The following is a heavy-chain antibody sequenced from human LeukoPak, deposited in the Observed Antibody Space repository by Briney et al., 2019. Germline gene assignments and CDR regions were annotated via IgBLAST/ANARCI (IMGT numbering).Heavy chain of an antibody. CDR1: GFTFSSYA. Sequence: GGSLRLSCAASGFTFSSYAMHWVRQAPGKGLEWVAVISYDGSNKYYADSVKGRFTISRDNSKNTLYLQMNSLRAEDTAVYYCARGYSSSRGQGTLVTVSS. V-gene: IGHV3-30-3*01. CDR3: ARGYSSS. D-gene: IGHD6-13*01. CDR2: ISYDGSNK. J-gene: IGHJ4*02.